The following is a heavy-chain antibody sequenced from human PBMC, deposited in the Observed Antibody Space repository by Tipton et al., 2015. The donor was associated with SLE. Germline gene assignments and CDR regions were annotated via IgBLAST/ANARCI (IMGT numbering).Heavy chain of an antibody. J-gene: IGHJ4*02. Sequence: TLSLTCAVYGGSFSGYYWSWIRQPPGKGLEWIGEINHSGSTNYNPSLKSRVTISVDTSKNQFSLKLSSVTAADTAVYYCARGGNYGGNSDFDYWGQGTLVTVSS. V-gene: IGHV4-34*01. CDR3: ARGGNYGGNSDFDY. D-gene: IGHD4-23*01. CDR2: INHSGST. CDR1: GGSFSGYY.